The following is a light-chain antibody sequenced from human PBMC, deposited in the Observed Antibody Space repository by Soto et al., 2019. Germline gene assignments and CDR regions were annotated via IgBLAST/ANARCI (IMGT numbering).Light chain of an antibody. Sequence: DIRMTQSQSSLSASVGDRVTSACRASENISRHLNWYQQQPGKGPKLLIYGASSLQNGVPSRFRGGGSGTDFTLIITKLQPEDFATYYCQQSYTALSITFGQGTRLQIK. J-gene: IGKJ5*01. CDR1: ENISRH. CDR3: QQSYTALSIT. V-gene: IGKV1-39*01. CDR2: GAS.